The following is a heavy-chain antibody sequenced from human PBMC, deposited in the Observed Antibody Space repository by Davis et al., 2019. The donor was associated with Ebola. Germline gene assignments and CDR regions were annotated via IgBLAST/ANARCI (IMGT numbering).Heavy chain of an antibody. CDR2: ISSNGGST. CDR3: TTDRYAVVAAKGDY. Sequence: PGGSLRLSCAASGFTFSSYAMHWVRQAPGKGLEYVSAISSNGGSTYYADSVKGRFTISRDDSKNTLYLQMNSLKTEDTAVYYCTTDRYAVVAAKGDYWGQGTLVTVSS. CDR1: GFTFSSYA. D-gene: IGHD2-15*01. V-gene: IGHV3-64*02. J-gene: IGHJ4*02.